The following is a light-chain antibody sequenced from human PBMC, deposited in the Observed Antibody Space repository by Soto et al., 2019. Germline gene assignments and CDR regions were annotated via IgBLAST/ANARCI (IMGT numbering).Light chain of an antibody. V-gene: IGKV3-20*01. Sequence: EIVLTQSPGTLSLSPGERATLSCGASQSVSSSYLAWYQQKPGQAPRLLIYDASSRATGIPDRFSGSGSGTDFTLTISRLEPEDFAVFYCQHYGSSPGTFGQGTRLEIK. CDR2: DAS. CDR3: QHYGSSPGT. CDR1: QSVSSSY. J-gene: IGKJ5*01.